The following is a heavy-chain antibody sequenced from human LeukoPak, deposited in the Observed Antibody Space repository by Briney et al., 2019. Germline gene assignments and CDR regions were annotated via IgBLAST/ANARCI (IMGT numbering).Heavy chain of an antibody. CDR1: GFTFSSYS. CDR3: ARRPNYYYDSSGYGY. D-gene: IGHD3-22*01. V-gene: IGHV3-21*01. CDR2: ISSSSSYV. Sequence: GGSLRLSRAASGFTFSSYSMNWVRQAPGKGLEWVSSISSSSSYVYYADSVKGRFTISRDNAKNSLYLQMNSLRAEDTAVYYCARRPNYYYDSSGYGYWGQGTLVTVSS. J-gene: IGHJ4*02.